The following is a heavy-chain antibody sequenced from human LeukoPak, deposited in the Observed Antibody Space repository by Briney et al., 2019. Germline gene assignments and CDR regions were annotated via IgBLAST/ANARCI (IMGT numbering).Heavy chain of an antibody. Sequence: PSETLSLTCAVSGVSFYDYYWSWVRQTPGKGLEWIGETNHSGYTNASPSLKSRVTLSIDTSRKQFSLNLRSVTVADAGIYYCTRMTTGHDYWGQGTLVTVSS. CDR2: TNHSGYT. CDR3: TRMTTGHDY. J-gene: IGHJ4*02. D-gene: IGHD4-17*01. V-gene: IGHV4-34*01. CDR1: GVSFYDYY.